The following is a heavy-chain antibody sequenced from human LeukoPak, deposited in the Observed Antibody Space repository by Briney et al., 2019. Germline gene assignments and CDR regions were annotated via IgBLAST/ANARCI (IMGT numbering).Heavy chain of an antibody. Sequence: GGSLRLSCAASGFTFSSYSMNWVRQAPGKGLEWVSSISSSSSYIYYADSVKGRFTISRDNAKNSLYLQMNSLRAEDTAVYYCARDATPLVTGTHRPLFDYWGQGTLVTVSS. CDR1: GFTFSSYS. CDR2: ISSSSSYI. CDR3: ARDATPLVTGTHRPLFDY. V-gene: IGHV3-21*01. J-gene: IGHJ4*02. D-gene: IGHD1-1*01.